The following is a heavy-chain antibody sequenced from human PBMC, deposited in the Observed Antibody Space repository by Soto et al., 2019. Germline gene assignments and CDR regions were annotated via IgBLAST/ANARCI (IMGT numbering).Heavy chain of an antibody. CDR1: GVSITSTDW. V-gene: IGHV4-4*02. J-gene: IGHJ4*02. CDR3: AGSTADTTLKASSF. D-gene: IGHD4-4*01. CDR2: VSLGGGA. Sequence: QVQLQESGPGLVKPSETLSLSCAVSGVSITSTDWWSWVRQPPGKGLQWIGEVSLGGGANYNPSLKRRVTISIANSKNQFSLTLNSVTAADTAVYFCAGSTADTTLKASSFWGQGTLVTVSS.